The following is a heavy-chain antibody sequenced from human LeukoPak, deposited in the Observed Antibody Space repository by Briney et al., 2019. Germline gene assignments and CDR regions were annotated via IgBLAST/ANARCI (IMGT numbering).Heavy chain of an antibody. J-gene: IGHJ4*02. Sequence: GGSLRLSCAASGFTFSSYAMHWVRKAPGKGLEWVAVISYDGSNKYYADSVKGRFTISRDNSKNTLYLQMNSLRAEDTAVYYCARALGGPLCGGDCYSDYWGQGTLVTVSS. CDR1: GFTFSSYA. CDR3: ARALGGPLCGGDCYSDY. V-gene: IGHV3-30*04. CDR2: ISYDGSNK. D-gene: IGHD2-21*02.